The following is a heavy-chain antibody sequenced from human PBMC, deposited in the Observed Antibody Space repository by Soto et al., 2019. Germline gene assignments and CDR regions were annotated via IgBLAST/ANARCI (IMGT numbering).Heavy chain of an antibody. J-gene: IGHJ6*02. D-gene: IGHD2-2*02. CDR3: VREGGVPSAIGHYYYGMDV. CDR1: GFTFTKFD. V-gene: IGHV3-30-3*01. CDR2: TSYDGNKK. Sequence: PAASPILSCAASGFTFTKFDMHWVRQAPGKGLQWVAVTSYDGNKKYYAASVKGRFTIPRDNSNNTLHLQMNNLRDDDTAIYYCVREGGVPSAIGHYYYGMDVWGQGTAVTVYS.